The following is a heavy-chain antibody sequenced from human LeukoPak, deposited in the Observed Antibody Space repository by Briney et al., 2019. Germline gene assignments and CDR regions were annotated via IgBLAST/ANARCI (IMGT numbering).Heavy chain of an antibody. CDR3: AREVAYEKTGYDS. V-gene: IGHV3-11*01. CDR1: GFNFSAYY. J-gene: IGHJ4*02. Sequence: PWGSLRLSCAASGFNFSAYYMNWVRQAPGKGLECVSYISATGSSKYYAHSVKGRFFISRDNVKNSLFLEMTSLRVEDTAVYFCAREVAYEKTGYDSWGQGTLVIVSS. D-gene: IGHD3-9*01. CDR2: ISATGSSK.